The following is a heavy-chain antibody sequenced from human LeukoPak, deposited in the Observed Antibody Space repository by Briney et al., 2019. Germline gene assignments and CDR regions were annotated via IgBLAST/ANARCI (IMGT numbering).Heavy chain of an antibody. V-gene: IGHV1-69*05. Sequence: SVKVSCKASGGTFSSYAISWVRQAPGQGLEWMGGIIPIFGTANYAQKFQGRVTITTDESTSTAYMELSSLRSEDTAVYCCASTPDSGYYYYYMDVWGKGTTVTVSS. CDR2: IIPIFGTA. CDR3: ASTPDSGYYYYYMDV. CDR1: GGTFSSYA. J-gene: IGHJ6*03.